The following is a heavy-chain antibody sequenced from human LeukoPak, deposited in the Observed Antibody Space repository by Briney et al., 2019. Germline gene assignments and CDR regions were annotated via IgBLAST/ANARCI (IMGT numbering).Heavy chain of an antibody. CDR2: INDNGGSA. J-gene: IGHJ4*02. CDR1: GFTFYNYA. CDR3: ARLGSGSLRPYHFDH. V-gene: IGHV3-23*01. Sequence: GGSLRLSCAASGFTFYNYAMTWVRQAPGKGLEWFSGINDNGGSAYHAVSVRGRFTISRDNSKNTLYLQMNSLIAEDTAVYYCARLGSGSLRPYHFDHWGQGSLVTVSS. D-gene: IGHD3-10*01.